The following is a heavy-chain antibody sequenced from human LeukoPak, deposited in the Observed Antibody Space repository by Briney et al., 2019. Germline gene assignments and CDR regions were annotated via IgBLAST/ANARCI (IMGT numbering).Heavy chain of an antibody. J-gene: IGHJ4*02. V-gene: IGHV4-34*01. Sequence: ASETLSLTCAVYGGSFSGYYWSWIRQPPGKGLEWIGEINHSGSTNYNPSLKSRVTISVDTSKNQFSRKLSSVTAADTAVYYCARHRYCSSTSCVFDYWGQGTLVTVSS. CDR2: INHSGST. CDR1: GGSFSGYY. D-gene: IGHD2-2*01. CDR3: ARHRYCSSTSCVFDY.